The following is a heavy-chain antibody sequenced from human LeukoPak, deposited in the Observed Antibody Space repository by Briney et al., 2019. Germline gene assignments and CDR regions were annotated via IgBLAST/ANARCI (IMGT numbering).Heavy chain of an antibody. CDR1: GYTFTNYA. CDR2: IHPSTGNP. Sequence: ASVTVSCKASGYTFTNYAMNWVRQAPGQGLEWMGWIHPSTGNPTYAQGFTGRFVFSLDTSVSTTYLQISSLKAEDTAVYFCARAFQSLGGLSLPDYWGQGTLVTVSS. V-gene: IGHV7-4-1*02. J-gene: IGHJ4*02. D-gene: IGHD3-16*02. CDR3: ARAFQSLGGLSLPDY.